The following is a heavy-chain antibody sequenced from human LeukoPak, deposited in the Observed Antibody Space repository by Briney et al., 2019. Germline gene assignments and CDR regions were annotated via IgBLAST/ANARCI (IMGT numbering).Heavy chain of an antibody. CDR3: ARNYYGSGSCFDY. V-gene: IGHV3-30-3*01. D-gene: IGHD3-10*01. CDR2: ISYDGSNK. CDR1: GFTVSSNY. Sequence: GGSLRLSCAASGFTVSSNYMSWVRQAPGKGLEWVAVISYDGSNKYYADSVKGRFTISRDNSKNTLYLQMNSLRAEDTAVYYCARNYYGSGSCFDYWGQGTLVTVSS. J-gene: IGHJ4*02.